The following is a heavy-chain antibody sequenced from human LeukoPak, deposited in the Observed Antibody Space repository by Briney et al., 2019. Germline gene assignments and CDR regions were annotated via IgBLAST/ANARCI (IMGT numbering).Heavy chain of an antibody. CDR2: IYYSGST. Sequence: SETLSLTCTVSGGSISSYYWSWIRQPPGKGLEWIGYIYYSGSTNYNPSLKSRVTISVDTSKNQFSLKLSSVTAADTAVYYCARSRYLVAAPSDYWGHGTLVTVSS. D-gene: IGHD2-21*01. V-gene: IGHV4-59*08. CDR1: GGSISSYY. CDR3: ARSRYLVAAPSDY. J-gene: IGHJ4*01.